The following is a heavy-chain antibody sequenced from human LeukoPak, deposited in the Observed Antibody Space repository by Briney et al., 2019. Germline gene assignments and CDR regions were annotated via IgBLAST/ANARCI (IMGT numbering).Heavy chain of an antibody. CDR1: GGAFNSNA. CDR2: LIPIYGTP. Sequence: GASVKVSCKTSGGAFNSNAFTWVRQAPGQGLEWMGSLIPIYGTPNYAQKFQDRVTIIADKATTTVYMELSSLKSDDTAVYFCGRAEIMGRTAHRGQGTLVIVSS. J-gene: IGHJ4*02. D-gene: IGHD1-26*01. CDR3: GRAEIMGRTAH. V-gene: IGHV1-69*06.